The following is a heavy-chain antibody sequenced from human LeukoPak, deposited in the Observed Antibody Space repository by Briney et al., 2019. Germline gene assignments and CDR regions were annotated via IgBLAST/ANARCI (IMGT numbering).Heavy chain of an antibody. CDR2: ISSSGSTI. V-gene: IGHV3-11*04. D-gene: IGHD1-1*01. J-gene: IGHJ3*02. CDR1: GFTFSDYY. CDR3: ARDPTVQLERSDAFDI. Sequence: GGSXRLXCAASGFTFSDYYMSWIRQAPGKALEWVSYISSSGSTIYYADSVKGRFTISRDNAKNSLYLQMNSLRAEDTAVYYCARDPTVQLERSDAFDIWGQGTMVTVSS.